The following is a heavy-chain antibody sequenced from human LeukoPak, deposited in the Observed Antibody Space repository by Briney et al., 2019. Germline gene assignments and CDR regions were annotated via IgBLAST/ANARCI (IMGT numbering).Heavy chain of an antibody. Sequence: TGGSQRLSCAASEFSVGSNYMTWVRQAPGKGLEWVSLIYSGGSTYYADSVKGRFTISRDNSKNTLYLQMKSLRAEDTAVYYCAKAPRWAHAFDIWGQGTMVTVSS. CDR1: EFSVGSNY. CDR2: IYSGGST. CDR3: AKAPRWAHAFDI. J-gene: IGHJ3*02. V-gene: IGHV3-66*01. D-gene: IGHD4-23*01.